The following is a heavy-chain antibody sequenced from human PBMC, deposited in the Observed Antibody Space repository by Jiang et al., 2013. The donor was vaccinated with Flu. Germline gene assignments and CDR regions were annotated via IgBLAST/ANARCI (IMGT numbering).Heavy chain of an antibody. CDR1: GYSFTSYW. J-gene: IGHJ6*02. CDR3: ARQYLYHDYGGNPSGPSYYYGMDV. CDR2: IYPGDSDT. Sequence: LKISCKGSGYSFTSYWIGWVRQMPGKGLEWMGIIYPGDSDTRYSPSFQGQVTISADKSISTAYLQWSSLKASDTAMYYCARQYLYHDYGGNPSGPSYYYGMDVWGQGTTVTVSS. V-gene: IGHV5-51*01. D-gene: IGHD4-23*01.